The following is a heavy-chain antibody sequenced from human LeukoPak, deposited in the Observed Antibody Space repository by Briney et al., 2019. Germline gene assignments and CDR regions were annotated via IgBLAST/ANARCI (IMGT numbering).Heavy chain of an antibody. CDR1: GYTFTGYY. D-gene: IGHD2-2*01. Sequence: ASVKVSCKASGYTFTGYYMHWVRQAPGQGLEWMGWINPNSGGTNYAQKFQGRVTMTRDTSISTAYMELSRLRSDDTAVYYCARVPRGVVPAAIGPFDYWGQGTLVTVSS. CDR2: INPNSGGT. CDR3: ARVPRGVVPAAIGPFDY. V-gene: IGHV1-2*02. J-gene: IGHJ4*02.